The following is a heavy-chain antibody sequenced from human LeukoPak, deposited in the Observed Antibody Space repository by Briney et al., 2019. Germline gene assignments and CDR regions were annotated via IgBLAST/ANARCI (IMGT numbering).Heavy chain of an antibody. V-gene: IGHV4-59*01. Sequence: SETLSLTCTVSGGSLSSYYWSWIRQPPGKGLEWIGYIYYSGSTNYNPSLKSRVTISVDTSKNQFSLKLSSVTAADTAVYYRARGGGNWNSYYFDYWGQGTLVTVSS. D-gene: IGHD1-1*01. CDR1: GGSLSSYY. J-gene: IGHJ4*02. CDR2: IYYSGST. CDR3: ARGGGNWNSYYFDY.